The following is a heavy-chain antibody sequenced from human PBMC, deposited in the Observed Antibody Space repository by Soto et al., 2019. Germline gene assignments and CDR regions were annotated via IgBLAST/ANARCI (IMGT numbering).Heavy chain of an antibody. CDR3: ARGSVTVLIDS. CDR2: IYHSGYT. V-gene: IGHV4-30-2*01. Sequence: WTWIRQPPGKGLEWIGYIYHSGYTYYNPSLESRVTISLDRSKNQFSLKLRSVTAADTAVYYCARGSVTVLIDSWGQGSLVTVSS. D-gene: IGHD3-16*01. J-gene: IGHJ4*02.